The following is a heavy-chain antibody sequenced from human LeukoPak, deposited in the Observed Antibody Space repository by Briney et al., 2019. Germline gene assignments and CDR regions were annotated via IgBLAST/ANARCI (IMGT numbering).Heavy chain of an antibody. J-gene: IGHJ4*02. CDR2: IISIRSNI. D-gene: IGHD3-10*01. CDR3: ARDYQRWYYGSGIYPFDY. V-gene: IGHV3-21*01. CDR1: GFTFSSYS. Sequence: PGGSLRLSCAASGFTFSSYSMNWVRQAPGKGLEWVSSIISIRSNIYYADSVKVRFTISRDNAKNSLYLQMNSLRAEDTAVYYCARDYQRWYYGSGIYPFDYWGQGTLVTVSS.